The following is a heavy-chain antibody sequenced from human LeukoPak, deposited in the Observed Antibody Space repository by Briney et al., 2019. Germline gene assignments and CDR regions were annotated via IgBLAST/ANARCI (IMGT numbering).Heavy chain of an antibody. CDR1: GFTFSSYG. CDR2: ISPSSSTI. Sequence: GGSLTLSCAASGFTFSSYGMNWVRQAPGKGLEWVSYISPSSSTIYYADSGKGRFTISRDNAKNSLYLQTNTLRAEDTAVSYCAGGHTRFGSGCTAAYWGQGTLVTVSS. V-gene: IGHV3-48*01. CDR3: AGGHTRFGSGCTAAY. D-gene: IGHD6-19*01. J-gene: IGHJ4*02.